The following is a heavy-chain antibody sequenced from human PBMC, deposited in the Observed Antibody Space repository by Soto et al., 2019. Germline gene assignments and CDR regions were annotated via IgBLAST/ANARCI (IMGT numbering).Heavy chain of an antibody. D-gene: IGHD3-10*01. CDR2: INHSGST. V-gene: IGHV4-34*01. CDR1: GGSFSGYY. CDR3: ARGRFSGDYYYYGMDV. Sequence: SETRSLTCAVYGGSFSGYYWSWIRQPPGKGLEWIGEINHSGSTNYNPSLKSRVTISVDTSKNQFSLKLSSVTAADTAVYYCARGRFSGDYYYYGMDVWGQGTTVTVSS. J-gene: IGHJ6*02.